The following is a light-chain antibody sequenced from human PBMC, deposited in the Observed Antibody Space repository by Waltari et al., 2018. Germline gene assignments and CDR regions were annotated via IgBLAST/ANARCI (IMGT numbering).Light chain of an antibody. CDR3: MFWPSNVWV. CDR1: SDFNVAAFI. V-gene: IGLV5-37*01. J-gene: IGLJ3*02. CDR2: YNSDSEK. Sequence: QPVLTQPPSSSASPGASARLTCTFPSDFNVAAFIIYLYQQRPGSPPRFLLYYNSDSEKAQGSGVPSRFSGSKDASANAGILLISGLQSEDEADYYCMFWPSNVWVFGGGTKLTVL.